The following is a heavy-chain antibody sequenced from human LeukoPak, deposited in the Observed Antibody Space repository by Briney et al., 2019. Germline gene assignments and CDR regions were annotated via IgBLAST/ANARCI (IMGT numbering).Heavy chain of an antibody. CDR1: GFTVSSKY. Sequence: GGSLRLSCIVSGFTVSSKYMTWVRQAPGKGLEWVSAIYSGGSTYYADSVKGRFTISRDNAKNTVYLQMNSLRAEDTAVYYCAAGVYANYWGQGTLVTVSS. D-gene: IGHD2-8*01. V-gene: IGHV3-53*01. CDR3: AAGVYANY. J-gene: IGHJ4*02. CDR2: IYSGGST.